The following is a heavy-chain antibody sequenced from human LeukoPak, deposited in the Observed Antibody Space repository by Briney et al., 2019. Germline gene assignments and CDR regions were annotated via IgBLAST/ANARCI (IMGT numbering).Heavy chain of an antibody. CDR1: GGTFSSYA. V-gene: IGHV1-69*06. J-gene: IGHJ3*02. D-gene: IGHD3-10*01. CDR2: IIPIFGTA. CDR3: ARSPPGGFEHGFDI. Sequence: SVKVSCKASGGTFSSYAISWVRQAPGQGLEWMGGIIPIFGTANYAQKFQGRVTITADKSTSTAYMELSSLRSEDTAVYYCARSPPGGFEHGFDIWGQGTMVTVSS.